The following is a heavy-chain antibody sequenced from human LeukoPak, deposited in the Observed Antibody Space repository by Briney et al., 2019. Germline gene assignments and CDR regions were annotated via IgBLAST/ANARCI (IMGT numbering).Heavy chain of an antibody. CDR3: AKDYFDPYYDILTGYPLPDY. D-gene: IGHD3-9*01. J-gene: IGHJ4*02. CDR2: ISGSGGST. Sequence: GGSLRLSCAASGFTFSSYAMSWVRQAPGKGLEWVSAISGSGGSTYYADSVKGRFTISRDNSKNTLYLQMNSLRAEDTAVYYCAKDYFDPYYDILTGYPLPDYWGQRTLVTVSS. CDR1: GFTFSSYA. V-gene: IGHV3-23*01.